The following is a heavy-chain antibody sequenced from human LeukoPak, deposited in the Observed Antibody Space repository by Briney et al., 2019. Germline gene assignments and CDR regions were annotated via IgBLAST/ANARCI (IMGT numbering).Heavy chain of an antibody. J-gene: IGHJ1*01. CDR3: ARSYADYVPGFFQD. CDR2: ISTSTSYK. V-gene: IGHV3-21*01. D-gene: IGHD4-17*01. Sequence: GGSLRLSCAASGFTFSSYGMNWVRQAPGKGLEWVSFISTSTSYKYYADPVKGRFTISRDNAENSLYLQLNSLSAEDTAVYFCARSYADYVPGFFQDWGQGTPVTVSS. CDR1: GFTFSSYG.